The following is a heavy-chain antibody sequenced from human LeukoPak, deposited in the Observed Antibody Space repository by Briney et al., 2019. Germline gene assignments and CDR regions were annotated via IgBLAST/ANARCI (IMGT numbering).Heavy chain of an antibody. D-gene: IGHD3-22*01. CDR3: AKAYYYDSTGYYLSGDY. J-gene: IGHJ4*02. V-gene: IGHV4-59*01. CDR1: GGSISSYY. Sequence: SETLSLTCTVSGGSISSYYWSWIRQPPGKGLEWIGYIYYSGSTNYNPSLKSRVTISVDTSKNQFSLKLSSVTAADTAAYYCAKAYYYDSTGYYLSGDYWGQGTLVTVAS. CDR2: IYYSGST.